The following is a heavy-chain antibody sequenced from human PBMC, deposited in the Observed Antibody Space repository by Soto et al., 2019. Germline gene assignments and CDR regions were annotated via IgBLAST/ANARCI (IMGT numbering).Heavy chain of an antibody. V-gene: IGHV3-7*01. J-gene: IGHJ3*02. D-gene: IGHD5-18*01. CDR2: IKQDGSEK. Sequence: GALRLSCAASGFTFSSYWMSWVRQAPGKGLEWVANIKQDGSEKYYVDSVKGRFTISRDNAKNSLYLQMNSLRAEDTAVYYCARILQLALSAFDIWGQGTMVTVSS. CDR1: GFTFSSYW. CDR3: ARILQLALSAFDI.